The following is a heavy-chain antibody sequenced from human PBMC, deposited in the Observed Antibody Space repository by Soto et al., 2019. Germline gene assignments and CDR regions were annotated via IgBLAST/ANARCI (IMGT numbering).Heavy chain of an antibody. CDR2: ISYDGSNK. J-gene: IGHJ3*02. CDR3: ARDKSGSLNAFDI. V-gene: IGHV3-30-3*01. CDR1: GFTFSSYA. Sequence: QVQLVESGGGVVQPGRSLRLSCAASGFTFSSYAMHWVRQAPGKGLEWVAVISYDGSNKYYADSVKGRFTISRDNSKNTLYLQMNSLRAEDTAVYYCARDKSGSLNAFDIWGQGTMVTVSS. D-gene: IGHD1-26*01.